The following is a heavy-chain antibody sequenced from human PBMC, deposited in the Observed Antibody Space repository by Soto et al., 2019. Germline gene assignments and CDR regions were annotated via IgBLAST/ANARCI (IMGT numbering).Heavy chain of an antibody. CDR2: IIPIFGTA. V-gene: IGHV1-69*13. J-gene: IGHJ6*02. CDR1: GGTFSSYA. D-gene: IGHD4-4*01. CDR3: ASDPHDYSNYGPYYYYGMDV. Sequence: GASVKVSCKASGGTFSSYAISWVRQAPGQGLEWMGGIIPIFGTANYAQKFQGRVTITADESTSTAYMELSSLRSEDTAVYYCASDPHDYSNYGPYYYYGMDVWGQGTTVTVSS.